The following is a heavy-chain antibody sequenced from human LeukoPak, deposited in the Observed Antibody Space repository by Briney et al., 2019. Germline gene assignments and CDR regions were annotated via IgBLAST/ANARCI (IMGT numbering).Heavy chain of an antibody. D-gene: IGHD3-22*01. V-gene: IGHV3-48*03. CDR2: ISSSGSTI. CDR1: GFTFSSYE. Sequence: PGGSLRLSCAASGFTFSSYEMNWVRQAPGKGLEWVLYISSSGSTIYYADSVKGRFTISRDNAKNSLYLQMNSLRAEDTAVYYCAREQLGGYYFSFDYWGQGTLVTVSS. CDR3: AREQLGGYYFSFDY. J-gene: IGHJ4*02.